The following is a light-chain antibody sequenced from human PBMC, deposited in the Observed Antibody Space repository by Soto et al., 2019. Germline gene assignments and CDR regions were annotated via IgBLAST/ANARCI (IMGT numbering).Light chain of an antibody. CDR3: QQYNSYSWT. CDR1: QGISSW. Sequence: IHVAPAPSPPSLIVRKKITITCRASQGISSWLAWYQQKPGKAPNVLIYGASRLESGVPSRFSGRGSGTDFSLTISSLQPDDFATYYCQQYNSYSWTFGQGTKVDI. V-gene: IGKV1D-16*01. J-gene: IGKJ1*01. CDR2: GAS.